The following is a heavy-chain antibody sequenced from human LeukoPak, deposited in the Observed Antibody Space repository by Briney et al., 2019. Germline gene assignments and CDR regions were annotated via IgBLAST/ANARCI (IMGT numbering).Heavy chain of an antibody. V-gene: IGHV4-39*01. J-gene: IGHJ5*02. Sequence: NSSETLSLTCTVSGGSISSGSYYWSWIRQPAGKGLEWIGSIYYSGSTYYNPSLKSRVTISVDTSKNQFSLKLSSVTAADTAVYYCASSISSSWARGFDPWGQGTLVTVSS. D-gene: IGHD6-13*01. CDR1: GGSISSGSYY. CDR2: IYYSGST. CDR3: ASSISSSWARGFDP.